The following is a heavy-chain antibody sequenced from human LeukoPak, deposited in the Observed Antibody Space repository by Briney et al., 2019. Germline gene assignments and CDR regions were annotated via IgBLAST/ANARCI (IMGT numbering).Heavy chain of an antibody. V-gene: IGHV3-23*01. J-gene: IGHJ6*02. CDR2: IGGSGGNP. CDR3: AKDSVVVPAAPYGMDV. Sequence: GGSLRLSCAASGVTFKNYAMSWVRQAPGKGLEWVSTIGGSGGNPYHADSVKGRFTISRDNSRNTLYLQMNSLRAEDTAVYYCAKDSVVVPAAPYGMDVWGQGTTVTVSS. D-gene: IGHD2-2*01. CDR1: GVTFKNYA.